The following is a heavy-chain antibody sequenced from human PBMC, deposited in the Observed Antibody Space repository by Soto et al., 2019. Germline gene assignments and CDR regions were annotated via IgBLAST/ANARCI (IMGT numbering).Heavy chain of an antibody. D-gene: IGHD3-3*01. CDR3: ARILVKHDFWSGYYTLYFDY. CDR2: IFSNDEK. CDR1: GFSLSNARMG. J-gene: IGHJ4*02. Sequence: ESGPVLVKPTETLTLTCTVSGFSLSNARMGVSWIRQPPGKALEWLAHIFSNDEKSYSTSLKSRLTISKDTSKSQVVLTMTNMDPVDTATYYCARILVKHDFWSGYYTLYFDYWGQGTLVTVSS. V-gene: IGHV2-26*01.